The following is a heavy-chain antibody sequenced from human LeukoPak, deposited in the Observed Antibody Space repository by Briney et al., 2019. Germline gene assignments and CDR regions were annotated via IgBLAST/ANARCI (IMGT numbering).Heavy chain of an antibody. V-gene: IGHV4-59*01. J-gene: IGHJ2*01. CDR2: IYYSGST. CDR3: ARFYDSSGLISWYFDL. CDR1: GGSISSYY. D-gene: IGHD3-22*01. Sequence: PSETLSLTCTVSGGSISSYYWSWIRQPPGKGLECIGYIYYSGSTNYNPSLKSRVTISVDTSKNQFSLKLSSVTAADTAVYYCARFYDSSGLISWYFDLWGRGTLVTVSS.